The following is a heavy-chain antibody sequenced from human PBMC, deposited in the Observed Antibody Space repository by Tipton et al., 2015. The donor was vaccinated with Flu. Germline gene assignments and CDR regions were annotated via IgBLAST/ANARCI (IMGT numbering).Heavy chain of an antibody. J-gene: IGHJ4*02. D-gene: IGHD3-22*01. CDR1: GFSVSNKY. V-gene: IGHV3-53*01. CDR3: TLDLYSRGKYYPDY. Sequence: GSLRLSCAASGFSVSNKYMSWVRQAPGKGMEWVSVIYGDGSTYYADSVKGRFTISRDDSKDTLYLQLKSLTAEDTAIYYCTLDLYSRGKYYPDYWGQGTLVTVSS. CDR2: IYGDGST.